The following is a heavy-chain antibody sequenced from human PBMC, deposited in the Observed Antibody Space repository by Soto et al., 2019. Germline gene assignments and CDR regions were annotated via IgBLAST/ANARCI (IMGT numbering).Heavy chain of an antibody. D-gene: IGHD3-10*01. CDR2: INHSGST. CDR3: ARGRYGSGSYYKRFWFDP. V-gene: IGHV4-34*01. Sequence: PSETLSLTCAVYGGSFSGYYWSWIRQPPGKGLEWIGEINHSGSTNYNPSLKSRVTISVDTSKNQFSLKLSSVTAADTAVCYCARGRYGSGSYYKRFWFDPWGQGTLVTVSS. J-gene: IGHJ5*02. CDR1: GGSFSGYY.